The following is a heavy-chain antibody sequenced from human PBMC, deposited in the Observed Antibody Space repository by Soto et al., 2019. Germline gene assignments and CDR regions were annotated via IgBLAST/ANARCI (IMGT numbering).Heavy chain of an antibody. CDR1: GGTFSSYA. V-gene: IGHV1-69*05. Sequence: QVQLVQSGAEVKKPGSSVKVSCKASGGTFSSYAISWVRQAPGQGLEWMGGIIPIFGTANYAQKFQGRVKXTXDXXTSTAYMELSSLRSEDTAVYYCAREGAAPTDAFDIWGQGTMVTVSS. CDR2: IIPIFGTA. J-gene: IGHJ3*02. CDR3: AREGAAPTDAFDI.